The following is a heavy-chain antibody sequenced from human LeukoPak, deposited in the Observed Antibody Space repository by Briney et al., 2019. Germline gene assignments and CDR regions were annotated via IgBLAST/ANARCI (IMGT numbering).Heavy chain of an antibody. D-gene: IGHD2/OR15-2a*01. Sequence: TGGSLRLSCAASGFTFNTYWMHWVRQAPGRGLVWVSRINFDGSTTDYADSVKGRFTISRDNAKNTLYLQMNSLRAEDTALYYCARDFFVDSWGQGTLVTVSS. V-gene: IGHV3-74*01. J-gene: IGHJ4*02. CDR3: ARDFFVDS. CDR1: GFTFNTYW. CDR2: INFDGSTT.